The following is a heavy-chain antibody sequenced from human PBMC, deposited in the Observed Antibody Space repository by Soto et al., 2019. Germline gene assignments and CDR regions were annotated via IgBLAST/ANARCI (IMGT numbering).Heavy chain of an antibody. CDR3: ARVAFYDSSGYLDY. J-gene: IGHJ4*02. CDR2: LFYIGST. D-gene: IGHD3-22*01. CDR1: GGSFSGYY. Sequence: SETLSLTCAVYGGSFSGYYWSWIRQPPGRGLEWIGSLFYIGSTYYSPSFMSRVTISVDTSKNQFSLRLSSVTVADTAVYYCARVAFYDSSGYLDYWGQGTLVTVSS. V-gene: IGHV4-34*12.